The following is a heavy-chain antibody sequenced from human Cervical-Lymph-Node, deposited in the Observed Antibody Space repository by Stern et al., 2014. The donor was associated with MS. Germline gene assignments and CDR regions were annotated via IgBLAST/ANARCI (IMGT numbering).Heavy chain of an antibody. V-gene: IGHV3-33*01. CDR2: IYYDGNNK. J-gene: IGHJ4*02. CDR3: ARVPWMGATLMDY. Sequence: VQLVESGGGVVQPGRSLRLSCVASGFTFSSFGMHWVRQAPGKGLEWVAVIYYDGNNKCYEDSVKGRFTISRDNSKNTLYLQMNSLRVEDTAVYYCARVPWMGATLMDYWGQGTLVTVSS. D-gene: IGHD1-26*01. CDR1: GFTFSSFG.